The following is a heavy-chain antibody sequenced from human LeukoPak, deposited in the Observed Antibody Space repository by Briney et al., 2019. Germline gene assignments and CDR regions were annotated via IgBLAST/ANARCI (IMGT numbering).Heavy chain of an antibody. D-gene: IGHD6-19*01. J-gene: IGHJ4*02. CDR1: GGSISSYY. Sequence: PSETLSLTCNVSGGSISSYYWSWIRQPPGKGLEWIGYIYTSGSTNYNPSLKSRVTISADTSKNRLSLKLSSVTAADTAVYYCARRSGWYFYWGQGTLVTVSS. CDR3: ARRSGWYFY. CDR2: IYTSGST. V-gene: IGHV4-4*09.